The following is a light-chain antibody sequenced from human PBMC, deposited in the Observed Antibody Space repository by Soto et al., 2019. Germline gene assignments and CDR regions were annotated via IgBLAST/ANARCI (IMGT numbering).Light chain of an antibody. CDR3: QSYDNSLSDVV. Sequence: SYELTQPPSVSVAPGQTARITCGGSNIGRKSVHWYQQKPGQAPVVVVYDDRDRPSGIPERFSGSNSGNTATLTISRVEAGDEADYYCQSYDNSLSDVVFGGGTQLTVL. CDR1: NIGRKS. J-gene: IGLJ3*02. V-gene: IGLV3-21*02. CDR2: DDR.